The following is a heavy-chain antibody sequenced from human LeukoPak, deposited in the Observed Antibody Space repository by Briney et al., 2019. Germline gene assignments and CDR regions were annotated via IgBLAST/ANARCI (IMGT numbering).Heavy chain of an antibody. CDR2: ISSSGSST. Sequence: GGSLRLSCSASGFTFSSYAMHWVRQAPGKGLEYVSTISSSGSSTYYADSAKGRFTISRDNSKNTLYLQMNSLRAEDTAVYYCARKSDSNAFFDYWGQGTLATVSS. CDR3: ARKSDSNAFFDY. D-gene: IGHD3-22*01. J-gene: IGHJ4*02. V-gene: IGHV3-64*04. CDR1: GFTFSSYA.